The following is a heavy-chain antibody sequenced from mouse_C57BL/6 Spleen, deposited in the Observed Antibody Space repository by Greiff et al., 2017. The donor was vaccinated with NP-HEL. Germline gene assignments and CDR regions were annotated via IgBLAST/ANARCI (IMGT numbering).Heavy chain of an antibody. J-gene: IGHJ3*01. CDR2: IDPANGNT. D-gene: IGHD4-1*01. CDR3: ARDNWDRAWFAY. CDR1: GFNIKNTY. V-gene: IGHV14-3*01. Sequence: EVKLQESVAELVRPGASVKLSCTASGFNIKNTYMHWVKQRPEQGLEWIGRIDPANGNTKYAPKFQGKATITADTSSNTAYLQLSSLTSEDTAVYYCARDNWDRAWFAYWGQGTLVTVSA.